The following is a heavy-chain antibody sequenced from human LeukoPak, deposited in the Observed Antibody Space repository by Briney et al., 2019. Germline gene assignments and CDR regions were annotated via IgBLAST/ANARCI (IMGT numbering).Heavy chain of an antibody. D-gene: IGHD3-16*01. CDR1: GFTFDDYG. CDR2: INWNGGST. CDR3: ARFKVWLPYDY. J-gene: IGHJ4*02. V-gene: IGHV3-20*04. Sequence: GGSLRLSCAASGFTFDDYGVSWVRQAPGKGLEWVSGINWNGGSTGYADSVKGRFTISRDNAKNSLYLQMNGLRAEDTALYYCARFKVWLPYDYWGQGTLVTVSS.